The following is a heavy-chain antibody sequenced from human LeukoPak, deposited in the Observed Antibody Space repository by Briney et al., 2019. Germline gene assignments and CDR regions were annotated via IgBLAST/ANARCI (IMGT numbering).Heavy chain of an antibody. CDR3: TRPRKEVGATSDVFDM. J-gene: IGHJ3*02. V-gene: IGHV3-73*01. CDR1: GFTFSRSA. D-gene: IGHD1-26*01. Sequence: PGGSLRLSCAASGFTFSRSAMHWVRQASGKGLEWVGRIRSKANSNATAYTASAKGRFTIHRDDLKNTAYLQMNSLKTEDTTVYYCTRPRKEVGATSDVFDMWGEGTMVTVSS. CDR2: IRSKANSNAT.